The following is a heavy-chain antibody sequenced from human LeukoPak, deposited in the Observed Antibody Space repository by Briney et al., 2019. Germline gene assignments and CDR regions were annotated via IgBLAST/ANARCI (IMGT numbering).Heavy chain of an antibody. CDR3: ARVRYQLLSHNWFDP. V-gene: IGHV3-74*01. CDR2: INSDGSST. Sequence: GGSLRLSCAASGFTFSSYAMHWVRQAPGKGLVWVSRINSDGSSTSYADSVKGRFTISRDNAKNTLYLQMNSLRAEDTAVYYCARVRYQLLSHNWFDPWGQGTLVTVSS. D-gene: IGHD2-2*01. CDR1: GFTFSSYA. J-gene: IGHJ5*02.